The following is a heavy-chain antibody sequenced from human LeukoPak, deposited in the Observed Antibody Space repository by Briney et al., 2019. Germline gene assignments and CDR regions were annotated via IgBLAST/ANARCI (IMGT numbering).Heavy chain of an antibody. Sequence: GGSLRLSCAASGFTFSSYGMHWVRQAPGKGLEWVAVIWYDGSNKYYADSVKGRFTISRDNSKNTLYLQMNSLRVEDTAVYYCASGGSSSSNYWGQGTLVTVSS. V-gene: IGHV3-33*01. J-gene: IGHJ4*02. CDR2: IWYDGSNK. CDR3: ASGGSSSSNY. CDR1: GFTFSSYG. D-gene: IGHD6-6*01.